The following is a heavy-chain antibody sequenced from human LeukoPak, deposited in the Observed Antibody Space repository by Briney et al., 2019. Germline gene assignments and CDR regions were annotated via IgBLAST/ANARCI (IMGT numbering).Heavy chain of an antibody. CDR3: AKESAGYCSSTSCYASDY. V-gene: IGHV3-23*01. CDR2: ISGSGGST. D-gene: IGHD2-2*01. CDR1: GFTFSSYA. Sequence: GGSLRLSCAASGFTFSSYAMSWVRQAPGKGLEWVSAISGSGGSTYYADSVKGRFTISRDNSKNTLYLQMNSLRAEDMAVYYCAKESAGYCSSTSCYASDYWGQGTLVTVSS. J-gene: IGHJ4*02.